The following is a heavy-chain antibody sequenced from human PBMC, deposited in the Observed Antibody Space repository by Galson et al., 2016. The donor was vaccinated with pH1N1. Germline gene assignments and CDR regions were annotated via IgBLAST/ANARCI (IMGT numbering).Heavy chain of an antibody. J-gene: IGHJ3*01. D-gene: IGHD3-16*01. CDR3: AHREVMITNAFDF. Sequence: PALVKPTQTLTLTCNFSGFSVSSSGMGVGRIRQPPGKGLEWLAVIYLDDDKRYSPSLKSRLTIAKDTSKNQVVLKMTNMDSADTATYYCAHREVMITNAFDFWGQGTMVTVSS. CDR2: IYLDDDK. V-gene: IGHV2-5*02. CDR1: GFSVSSSGMG.